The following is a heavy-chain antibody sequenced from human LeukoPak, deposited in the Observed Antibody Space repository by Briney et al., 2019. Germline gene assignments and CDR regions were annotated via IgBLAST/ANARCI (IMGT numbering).Heavy chain of an antibody. J-gene: IGHJ2*01. CDR3: ARTNYYDGSGYYPDYYFDL. Sequence: SETLSLTCTVSGGSISSYYWSWIRQPPGKGLEWIGSIQYSRSSNYNPSLKSRVTISVDTSKNQFSLKLNSVTAADTAVDYCARTNYYDGSGYYPDYYFDLWGRGTLVTVSS. D-gene: IGHD3-22*01. CDR1: GGSISSYY. V-gene: IGHV4-59*01. CDR2: IQYSRSS.